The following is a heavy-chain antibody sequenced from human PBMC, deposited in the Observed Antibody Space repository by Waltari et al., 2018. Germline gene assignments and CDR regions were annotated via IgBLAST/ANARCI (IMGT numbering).Heavy chain of an antibody. Sequence: QVQLVQSGAEVKKSGSSVKVSCKASGGTFRSYAISWVRQAPGQGLGWMGRSIPLLGIANYAQKFEGRVTITADNATSTAYMVVNSLRSDDTAVYYCAREADTVVWFDTWGQGTLVTVSS. CDR2: SIPLLGIA. J-gene: IGHJ5*02. D-gene: IGHD5-12*01. CDR1: GGTFRSYA. CDR3: AREADTVVWFDT. V-gene: IGHV1-69*04.